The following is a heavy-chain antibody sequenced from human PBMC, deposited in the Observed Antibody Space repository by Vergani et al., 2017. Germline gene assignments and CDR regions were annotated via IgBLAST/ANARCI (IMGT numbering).Heavy chain of an antibody. J-gene: IGHJ5*02. D-gene: IGHD6-13*01. CDR3: ARDGLLAAAGYNWFDP. V-gene: IGHV3-9*01. CDR2: ISWNSGSI. CDR1: GFIFSSFA. Sequence: VQLVESGGGVVQPGRSLRLSCAASGFIFSSFAMHWVRQAPGKGLEWVSGISWNSGSIGYADSVKGRFTISRDNAKNSLYLQMNSLRAEDTALYHCARDGLLAAAGYNWFDPWGQGTLVTVSS.